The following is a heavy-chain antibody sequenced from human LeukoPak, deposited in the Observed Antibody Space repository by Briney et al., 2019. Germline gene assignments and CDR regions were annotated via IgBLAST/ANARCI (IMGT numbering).Heavy chain of an antibody. CDR2: IYYNGNT. CDR3: ARERSGSYPFDY. Sequence: SQTLSLTCTVSGGSISSGDYYWSWIRQPPGKGLEWIGYIYYNGNTYYNPSLKSRVTMSLDTSKNQIFLKLSSVTAGDTAVYYCARERSGSYPFDYWGQGTLVTVSS. V-gene: IGHV4-30-4*08. D-gene: IGHD1-26*01. J-gene: IGHJ4*02. CDR1: GGSISSGDYY.